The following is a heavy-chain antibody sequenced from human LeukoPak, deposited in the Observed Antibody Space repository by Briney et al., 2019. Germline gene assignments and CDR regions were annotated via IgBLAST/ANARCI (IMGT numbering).Heavy chain of an antibody. V-gene: IGHV4-39*01. CDR3: ASATYYYGSGSYYSFDY. CDR2: IYYSGST. Sequence: PSETLSLTCTVSGGSISISSYYCGWIRQPPGEGLEWIGSIYYSGSTYYNPSLKSQVTISVDTSKNQFSLKLSSVTAADTAVYYCASATYYYGSGSYYSFDYWGQGTLVTVSS. J-gene: IGHJ4*02. D-gene: IGHD3-10*01. CDR1: GGSISISSYY.